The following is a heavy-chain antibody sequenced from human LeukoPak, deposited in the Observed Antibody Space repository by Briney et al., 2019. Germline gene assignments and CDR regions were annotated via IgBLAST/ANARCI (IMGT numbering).Heavy chain of an antibody. Sequence: GGSLRPSCSASGFTFSSYAMHWVRQAPGKGLEYVSAISSNGGSTYYADSVKGRFTISRDNSKNTLYLQMSSLRAEDTAVYYCVKENTAMVFVYWGQGTLVTVSS. V-gene: IGHV3-64D*06. CDR2: ISSNGGST. D-gene: IGHD5-18*01. J-gene: IGHJ4*02. CDR1: GFTFSSYA. CDR3: VKENTAMVFVY.